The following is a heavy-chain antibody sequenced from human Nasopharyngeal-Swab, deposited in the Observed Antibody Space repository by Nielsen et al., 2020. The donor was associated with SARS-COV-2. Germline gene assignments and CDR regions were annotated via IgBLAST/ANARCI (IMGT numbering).Heavy chain of an antibody. Sequence: ASVKVSCKASEDTFTDSSIHWARQAPGQGLEWLGRISPNRGGTNYAQKFQGRVTMTRDTSIKTAYMELSRLRSDDTAVYFCATTGGVGVVAFDTWGQGTMVTVSS. V-gene: IGHV1-2*06. D-gene: IGHD2-15*01. CDR3: ATTGGVGVVAFDT. CDR2: ISPNRGGT. J-gene: IGHJ3*02. CDR1: EDTFTDSS.